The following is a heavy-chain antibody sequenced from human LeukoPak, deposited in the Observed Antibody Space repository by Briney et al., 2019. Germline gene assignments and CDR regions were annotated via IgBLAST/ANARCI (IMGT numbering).Heavy chain of an antibody. J-gene: IGHJ3*02. Sequence: GSLRLSCAASGFTFSSYAMHWVRQAPGKGLEWVAVISYDGSNKYYADSVKGRFTISRDNSKNTLYLQMNSLRAEDTAVYYCARDRGDCSGGSCYIAFDIWGQGTMVTVSS. V-gene: IGHV3-30-3*01. CDR1: GFTFSSYA. D-gene: IGHD2-15*01. CDR2: ISYDGSNK. CDR3: ARDRGDCSGGSCYIAFDI.